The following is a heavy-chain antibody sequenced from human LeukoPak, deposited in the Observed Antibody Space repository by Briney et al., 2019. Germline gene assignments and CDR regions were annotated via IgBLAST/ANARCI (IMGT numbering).Heavy chain of an antibody. J-gene: IGHJ6*02. D-gene: IGHD3-10*01. CDR3: AKDMRALLWFGMDV. CDR1: GFTFSSYS. Sequence: GGSLRLSCAASGFTFSSYSMNWVRQAPGKGLEWVSSISSSSSYIYYADSVKGRFTISRDNSKNTLYLQMNSLRAEDTALYYCAKDMRALLWFGMDVWGQGTTVTVSS. CDR2: ISSSSSYI. V-gene: IGHV3-21*04.